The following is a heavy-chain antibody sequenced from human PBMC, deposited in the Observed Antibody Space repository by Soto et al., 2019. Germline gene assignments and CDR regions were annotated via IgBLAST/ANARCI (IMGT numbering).Heavy chain of an antibody. CDR3: ARDGDSTGFYTWYFDL. V-gene: IGHV3-30-3*01. CDR1: GFTFSSYV. D-gene: IGHD3-22*01. CDR2: ISYDGSNK. J-gene: IGHJ2*01. Sequence: GGALRLSCAASGFTFSSYVIHWVRQSPGMGLEWVALISYDGSNKYYADSVKGRFTISRDNSKNALYLQMNSLRAEDTAVYYCARDGDSTGFYTWYFDLWGRGTLVTVSS.